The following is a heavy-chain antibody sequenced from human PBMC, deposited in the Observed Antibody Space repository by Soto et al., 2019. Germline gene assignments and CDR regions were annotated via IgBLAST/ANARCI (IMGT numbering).Heavy chain of an antibody. Sequence: QMQLVQSGAEVKKPGASVKVSCKASGYTFTSYDINWVRQATGQGLEWLGWMNPNSGNTGYAKTLQGRVTMTRNSSISTAYMELSSLRSEDTAVYYCAGEVGANRVDYWGQRTLVTVSS. CDR3: AGEVGANRVDY. D-gene: IGHD1-26*01. J-gene: IGHJ4*02. V-gene: IGHV1-8*01. CDR2: MNPNSGNT. CDR1: GYTFTSYD.